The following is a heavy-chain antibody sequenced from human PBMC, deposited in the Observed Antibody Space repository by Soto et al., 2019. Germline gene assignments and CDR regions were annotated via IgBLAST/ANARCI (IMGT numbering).Heavy chain of an antibody. J-gene: IGHJ4*02. V-gene: IGHV3-21*01. CDR3: ARLMLGAGYFDY. CDR1: GFTFSSYS. D-gene: IGHD1-26*01. CDR2: ISSSSSYI. Sequence: EVQLVESGGGLVKPGGSLRLSCAASGFTFSSYSMNWVRQAPGKGLEWVSSISSSSSYIYYADSVKGRFTISRDNAKNSLYLQMNSLRAEDTAVYCCARLMLGAGYFDYWGQGTLVTVSS.